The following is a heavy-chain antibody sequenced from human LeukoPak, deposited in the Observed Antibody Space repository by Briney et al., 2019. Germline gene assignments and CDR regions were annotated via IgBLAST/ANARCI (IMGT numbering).Heavy chain of an antibody. J-gene: IGHJ4*02. D-gene: IGHD3-10*01. CDR3: ARMRQVLWFGETPTP. V-gene: IGHV3-21*01. CDR2: ISSSSSYI. CDR1: GFTFSSYW. Sequence: GGSLRLSCAASGFTFSSYWMSWVRQAPGKGLEWVSSISSSSSYIYYADSVKGRFTISRDNAKNSLYLQMNSLRAEDTAVYYCARMRQVLWFGETPTPWGQGTLVTVSS.